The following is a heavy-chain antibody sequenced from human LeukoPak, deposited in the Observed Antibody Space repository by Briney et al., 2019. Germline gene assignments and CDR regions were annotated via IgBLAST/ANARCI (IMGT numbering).Heavy chain of an antibody. CDR2: XYYSGST. D-gene: IGHD4-17*01. Sequence: XVSGGSISSXYXXXIRQXPGKGXXXXGXXYYSGSTNYNPYLKSRVNISVDTSKNQFSLKLSSVTAADTAVYYCAREIFDGVTTGGEAFDIWGQGTMVTVSS. J-gene: IGHJ3*02. CDR3: AREIFDGVTTGGEAFDI. V-gene: IGHV4-59*01. CDR1: GGSISSXY.